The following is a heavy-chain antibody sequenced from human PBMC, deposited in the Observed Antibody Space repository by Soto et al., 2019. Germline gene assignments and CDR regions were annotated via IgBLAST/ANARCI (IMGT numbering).Heavy chain of an antibody. CDR3: ARGPGWSDEYFQD. V-gene: IGHV4-59*01. CDR1: GDSISSYY. J-gene: IGHJ1*01. CDR2: IYHSGST. Sequence: LSETLSLTCTVSGDSISSYYWNWIRQPPGKGLEWIGYIYHSGSTNYNPSLKSRVTISVDTSKNQFSLKLSSVTAADTAVYYCARGPGWSDEYFQDWGQGTMVTVSS. D-gene: IGHD3-3*01.